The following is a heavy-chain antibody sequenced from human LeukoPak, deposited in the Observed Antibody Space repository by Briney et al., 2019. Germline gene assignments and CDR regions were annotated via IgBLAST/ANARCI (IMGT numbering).Heavy chain of an antibody. J-gene: IGHJ4*02. CDR2: ISHAGST. D-gene: IGHD6-19*01. V-gene: IGHV4-34*01. CDR3: ARRSPNHGWPFDS. Sequence: SETLSLTCAVYGGTFSDNFWTWIRQPPGKGLEWIGEISHAGSTNYNPSLRHGITMSVDTSKNQFSLKVTSVTAADTAMYYCARRSPNHGWPFDSWGQGTLVTVSS. CDR1: GGTFSDNF.